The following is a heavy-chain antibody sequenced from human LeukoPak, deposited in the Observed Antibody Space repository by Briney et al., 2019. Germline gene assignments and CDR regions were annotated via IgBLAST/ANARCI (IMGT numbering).Heavy chain of an antibody. CDR3: ARDAEGYCSSTSCYLLK. V-gene: IGHV1-69*13. J-gene: IGHJ4*02. D-gene: IGHD2-2*01. CDR1: GGAFSSYA. Sequence: SVKVSCKASGGAFSSYAISWVRQAPGQGLEWMGGIIPIFGTANYAQKFQGRVTITADESTSTAYMELSSLRSEDTAVYYCARDAEGYCSSTSCYLLKWGQGTLVTVSS. CDR2: IIPIFGTA.